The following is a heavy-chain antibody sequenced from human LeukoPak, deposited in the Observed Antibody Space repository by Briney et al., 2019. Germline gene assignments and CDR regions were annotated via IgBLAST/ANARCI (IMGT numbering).Heavy chain of an antibody. V-gene: IGHV1-69*13. D-gene: IGHD6-13*01. CDR3: ARVSSSWYNDQNWFDP. J-gene: IGHJ5*02. CDR1: GGTFSSYA. CDR2: IIPIFGTA. Sequence: SVKVSCKASGGTFSSYAISWVRQAPGQGLEWMGGIIPIFGTANYAQKFQGRVTITADESTSTAYMELSSLRSEDTAVYYCARVSSSWYNDQNWFDPWGQGTLVAVSS.